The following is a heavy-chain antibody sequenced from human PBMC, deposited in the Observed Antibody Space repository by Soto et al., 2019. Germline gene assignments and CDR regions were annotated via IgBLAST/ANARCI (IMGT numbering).Heavy chain of an antibody. Sequence: SETLSLTCTVSGGSISSYYWSWIRQPAGKGLEWIGRIYTSGSTNYNPSLKSRVTMSVDTSKNQFSLKRSSVTAADTAVYYCARERAHNYGSGSYLDYWGQGTLVTVSS. CDR1: GGSISSYY. CDR3: ARERAHNYGSGSYLDY. CDR2: IYTSGST. D-gene: IGHD3-10*01. J-gene: IGHJ4*02. V-gene: IGHV4-4*07.